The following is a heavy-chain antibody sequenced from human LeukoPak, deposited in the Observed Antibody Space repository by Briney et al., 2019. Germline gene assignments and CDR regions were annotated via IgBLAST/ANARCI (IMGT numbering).Heavy chain of an antibody. V-gene: IGHV3-66*04. CDR2: IYNSGRT. CDR1: GFTVSSNY. J-gene: IGHJ4*02. D-gene: IGHD4-17*01. CDR3: AKHPNDYGDYGRFDY. Sequence: PGGSLRLSCAASGFTVSSNYMSWVRQAPGKGLEWVSVIYNSGRTYYADSVKGRFTISRDNSKNTLYLQMNSLRAEDTAVYYCAKHPNDYGDYGRFDYWGQGTLVTVSS.